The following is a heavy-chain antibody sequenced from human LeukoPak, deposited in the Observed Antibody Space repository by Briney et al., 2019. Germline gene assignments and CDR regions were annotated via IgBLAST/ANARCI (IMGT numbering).Heavy chain of an antibody. CDR1: GFSFTNYG. Sequence: GGSLRLSCAASGFSFTNYGMHGVRQAPGKGLEWVAVISYDGSNKFYAESVKGRFTISRDNSKITLYLQVNGLTCEDTAVYYCAKDGEDSSSWYGGNWGQGTLVSVSS. CDR3: AKDGEDSSSWYGGN. V-gene: IGHV3-30*18. CDR2: ISYDGSNK. J-gene: IGHJ4*02. D-gene: IGHD6-13*01.